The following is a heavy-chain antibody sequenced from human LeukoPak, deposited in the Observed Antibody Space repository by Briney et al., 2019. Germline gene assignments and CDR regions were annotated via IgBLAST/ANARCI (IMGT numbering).Heavy chain of an antibody. D-gene: IGHD6-13*01. CDR3: ARRQYSSSWYR. CDR1: GYSISSGYY. Sequence: PSEPLSFTCATPGYSISSGYYWAWIRQPPGNGLEWIGSIYHSGSTYYHPSLKSRVTISVDTSKNQFSLKLSSVTAADTAVYYCARRQYSSSWYRWGQGTLVTVSS. V-gene: IGHV4-38-2*01. CDR2: IYHSGST. J-gene: IGHJ4*02.